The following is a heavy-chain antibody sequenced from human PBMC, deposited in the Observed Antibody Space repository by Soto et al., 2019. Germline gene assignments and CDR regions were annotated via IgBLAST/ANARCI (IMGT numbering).Heavy chain of an antibody. J-gene: IGHJ3*02. CDR1: GGSISSYY. Sequence: LSLTCTVSGGSISSYYWSWIRQPPGKGLEWIGYIYYSGSTNYNPSLKSRVTISVDTSKNQFSLKLSSVTAADTAVYYCARALILTGYYIHDAFDIWGQGTMVTVSS. CDR2: IYYSGST. V-gene: IGHV4-59*01. D-gene: IGHD3-9*01. CDR3: ARALILTGYYIHDAFDI.